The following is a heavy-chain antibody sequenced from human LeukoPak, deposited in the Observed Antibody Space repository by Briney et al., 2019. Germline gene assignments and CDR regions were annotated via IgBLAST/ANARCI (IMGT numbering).Heavy chain of an antibody. J-gene: IGHJ5*02. CDR1: GFTFSSYS. D-gene: IGHD3-3*01. CDR2: ISSSSSYI. CDR3: ARRVTIFGVATECNWFDP. Sequence: GGSLRLSCAASGFTFSSYSMNWVRQAPGKGLEWVSSISSSSSYIYYADSVKGRFTISRDNAKNSLYLQMNSLRAEDTAVYYCARRVTIFGVATECNWFDPWGQGTLVTVSS. V-gene: IGHV3-21*01.